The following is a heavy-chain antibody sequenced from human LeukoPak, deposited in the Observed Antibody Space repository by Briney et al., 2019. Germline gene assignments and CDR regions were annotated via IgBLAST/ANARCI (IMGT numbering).Heavy chain of an antibody. V-gene: IGHV1-46*01. D-gene: IGHD5-24*01. J-gene: IGHJ4*02. CDR3: ARDRKMATIIGDFDY. Sequence: ASVKVSCKASGYTFTSYYMHWVRQAPGQGLEWMGIINPSGGSTSYAQKFQGRVTMTRDMSTSTVYMELSSLRSEDTAVYYCARDRKMATIIGDFDYWGQGTLVTVSS. CDR1: GYTFTSYY. CDR2: INPSGGST.